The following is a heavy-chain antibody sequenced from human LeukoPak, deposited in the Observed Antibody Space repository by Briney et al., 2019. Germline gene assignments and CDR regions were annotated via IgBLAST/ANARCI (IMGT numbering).Heavy chain of an antibody. J-gene: IGHJ2*01. D-gene: IGHD2-2*01. CDR2: ISSSNDYK. CDR3: ARALRGYCSSTSCNYWYFDL. Sequence: PGGSLRLSCAASGFSFSSFSMNWVRQAPGKGLEWVSSISSSNDYKHYADSVKGRFTISRDNAKNSLYLQMNSLRAEDTAVYYCARALRGYCSSTSCNYWYFDLWGRGTLVTVSS. CDR1: GFSFSSFS. V-gene: IGHV3-21*01.